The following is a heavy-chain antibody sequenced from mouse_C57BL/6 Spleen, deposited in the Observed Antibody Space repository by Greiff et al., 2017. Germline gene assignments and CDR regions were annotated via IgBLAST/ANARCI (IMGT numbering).Heavy chain of an antibody. V-gene: IGHV1-81*01. CDR1: GYTFTSYG. D-gene: IGHD1-1*01. Sequence: QVHVKQSGAELARPGASVKLSCKASGYTFTSYGISWVKQRTGQGLEWIGEIYPRSGNTYYNEKFKGKATLTADKSSSTAYMELRSLTSEDSAVYVCARVPTTVVVFDYWGHGTTLTVAS. J-gene: IGHJ2*01. CDR2: IYPRSGNT. CDR3: ARVPTTVVVFDY.